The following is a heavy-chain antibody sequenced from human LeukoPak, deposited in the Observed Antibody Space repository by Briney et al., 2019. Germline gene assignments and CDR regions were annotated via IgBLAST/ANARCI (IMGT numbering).Heavy chain of an antibody. CDR2: IWYDGSNE. D-gene: IGHD4-17*01. V-gene: IGHV3-33*03. Sequence: GGSLRLSCAASGFTFSNFGMHWVRQAPGKGLELVAIIWYDGSNEYYADSVKGRFTISRDNSKNTLYLQMNSLRAEDTVVYYCASNRYGDYDYWGQGTLVTVSS. J-gene: IGHJ4*02. CDR1: GFTFSNFG. CDR3: ASNRYGDYDY.